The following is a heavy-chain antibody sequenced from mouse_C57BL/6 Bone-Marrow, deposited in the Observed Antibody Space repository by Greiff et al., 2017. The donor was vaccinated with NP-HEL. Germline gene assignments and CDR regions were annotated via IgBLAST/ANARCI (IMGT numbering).Heavy chain of an antibody. V-gene: IGHV1-64*01. D-gene: IGHD1-1*01. J-gene: IGHJ1*03. CDR3: ARGDYGMYFDV. Sequence: VQLQESGAELVKPGASVKLSCKASGYTFTSYWMHWVKQRPGQGLEWIGMIHPNSGSTNYNEKFKSKATLTVDKSSSTAYMQLSSLTSEDSAVYYCARGDYGMYFDVWGTGTTVTVSS. CDR2: IHPNSGST. CDR1: GYTFTSYW.